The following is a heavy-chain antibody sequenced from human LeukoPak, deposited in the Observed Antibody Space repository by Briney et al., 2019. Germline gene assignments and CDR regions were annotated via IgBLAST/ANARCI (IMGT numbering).Heavy chain of an antibody. V-gene: IGHV1-2*02. CDR3: ARMGISSGYYPFDY. CDR2: INPNSGGT. J-gene: IGHJ4*02. Sequence: GASVKVSCKASGYTFTGYYMHWERQAPGQGLEWMGWINPNSGGTNYAQKFQGRVTMTRDTSISTAYMELSRLRSDDTAVYYCARMGISSGYYPFDYWGQGTLVTVSS. D-gene: IGHD3-22*01. CDR1: GYTFTGYY.